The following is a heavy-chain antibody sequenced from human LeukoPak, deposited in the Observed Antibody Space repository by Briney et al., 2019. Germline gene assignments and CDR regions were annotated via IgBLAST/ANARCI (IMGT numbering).Heavy chain of an antibody. CDR3: AKDFGIVVVFDAFDI. Sequence: GGSLRLSCAASGLSVSSTNMGWVRQAPGKGLAWVSVIYSGGTTYYADSVKGRFTISRDNSKNTLYLQMNSLRAEDTAVYYCAKDFGIVVVFDAFDIWGQGTMVTVSS. CDR2: IYSGGTT. V-gene: IGHV3-53*01. D-gene: IGHD3-22*01. J-gene: IGHJ3*02. CDR1: GLSVSSTN.